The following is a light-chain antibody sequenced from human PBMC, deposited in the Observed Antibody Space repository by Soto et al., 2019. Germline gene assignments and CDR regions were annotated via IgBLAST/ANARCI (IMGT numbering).Light chain of an antibody. J-gene: IGLJ2*01. CDR2: GNS. V-gene: IGLV1-40*01. CDR1: SSNIGAGYD. CDR3: QSYDSRLSVI. Sequence: QSVLTQPPSVSGAPGQRVTSSCTGSSSNIGAGYDVHWYQQLPGTAPKLLIYGNSNRPSGVPDRFSGSKSGTSASLAITGLQAEDEADYYCQSYDSRLSVIFGGGTKLTVL.